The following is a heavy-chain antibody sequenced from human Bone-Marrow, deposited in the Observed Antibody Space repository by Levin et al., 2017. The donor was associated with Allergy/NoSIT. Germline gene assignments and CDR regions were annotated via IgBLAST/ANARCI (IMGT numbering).Heavy chain of an antibody. V-gene: IGHV4-34*01. D-gene: IGHD2-15*01. Sequence: PSETLSLTCAVSGGSLSGYYWYWIRQPPGKGLEWIGEVLHSGTTNYNSSLKGRVTISIDTPQNQFSLKLTFVTAADTAVYYCARGNGLLDYWGQGTLVTVSS. CDR1: GGSLSGYY. CDR3: ARGNGLLDY. J-gene: IGHJ4*02. CDR2: VLHSGTT.